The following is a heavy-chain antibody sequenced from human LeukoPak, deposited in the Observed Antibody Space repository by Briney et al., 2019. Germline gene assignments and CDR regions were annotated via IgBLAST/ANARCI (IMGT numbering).Heavy chain of an antibody. CDR1: GYTFTSYG. V-gene: IGHV1-18*01. D-gene: IGHD4-11*01. J-gene: IGHJ4*02. Sequence: ASVKVSCKASGYTFTSYGISWVRQAPGQGLEWMGWISVYNGNTNYAQKLQDRVTMTADTSTTTAYMELRSLRSDDTAVYYCARGGLQWPRDFWGQGTLVTVSS. CDR3: ARGGLQWPRDF. CDR2: ISVYNGNT.